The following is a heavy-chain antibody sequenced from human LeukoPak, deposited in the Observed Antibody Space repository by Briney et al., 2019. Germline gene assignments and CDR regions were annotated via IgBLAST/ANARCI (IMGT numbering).Heavy chain of an antibody. CDR2: ISDSGGST. Sequence: PGGSLRLSCAASGFTFSSYAMSWVRQAPGKGLEWVSAISDSGGSTYYADSVKGRFTISRDNSKNTLYLQMNSLRAEDTAVYYCAKDLTTVTYYYYYGMDVWGQGTTVTVSS. V-gene: IGHV3-23*01. D-gene: IGHD4-17*01. CDR1: GFTFSSYA. J-gene: IGHJ6*02. CDR3: AKDLTTVTYYYYYGMDV.